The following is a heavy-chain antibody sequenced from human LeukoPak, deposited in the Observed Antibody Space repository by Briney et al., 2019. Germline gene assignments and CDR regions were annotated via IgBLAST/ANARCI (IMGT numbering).Heavy chain of an antibody. D-gene: IGHD3-3*01. CDR3: ARGPRGIFGVVIPYYFDY. CDR2: INHSGST. CDR1: GGSFSGYY. V-gene: IGHV4-34*01. Sequence: SETLSLTCAVYGGSFSGYYWSWIRQSPGKGLEWIGEINHSGSTNYNPSLKSRVTISVDTSKNQFSLKLSSVTAADTAVYYCARGPRGIFGVVIPYYFDYWGQGTLVTVSS. J-gene: IGHJ4*02.